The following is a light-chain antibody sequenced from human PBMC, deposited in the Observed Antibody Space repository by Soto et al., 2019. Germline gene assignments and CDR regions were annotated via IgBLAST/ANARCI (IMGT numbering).Light chain of an antibody. V-gene: IGLV2-14*04. CDR3: SSYTSSSTLDV. Sequence: GLHLQSRRITKKETSSDVGGYNYVSWYQQHPGKAPKLMIYDVSNRPSGVSNRFSGSKSGNTASLTISGLQAEDEADYYCSSYTSSSTLDVFGTGTKVTVL. J-gene: IGLJ1*01. CDR1: SSDVGGYNY. CDR2: DVS.